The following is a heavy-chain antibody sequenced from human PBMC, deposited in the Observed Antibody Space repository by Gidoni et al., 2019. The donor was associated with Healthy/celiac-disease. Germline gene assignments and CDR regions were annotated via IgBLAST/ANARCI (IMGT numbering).Heavy chain of an antibody. CDR1: GFTFSRYA. D-gene: IGHD3-9*01. CDR2: ISGSGGST. J-gene: IGHJ4*02. CDR3: AKDASPYDILTGYLGY. Sequence: EVQLLESGGGLVQPGGSLRLSCAASGFTFSRYAMSWVRQAPGKGLEWVSAISGSGGSTYYADSVKGRFTISRDNSKNTLYLQMNSLRAEDTAVYYCAKDASPYDILTGYLGYWGQGTLVTVSS. V-gene: IGHV3-23*01.